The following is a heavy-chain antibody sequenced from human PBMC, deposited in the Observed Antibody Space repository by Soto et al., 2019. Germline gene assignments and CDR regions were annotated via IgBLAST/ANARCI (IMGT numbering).Heavy chain of an antibody. D-gene: IGHD3-3*01. CDR2: ISRSFGTA. J-gene: IGHJ5*02. Sequence: HVQLVQSVAAVKKPGSSVKVSCKASGCTFSSYAISWVRQAPGQGLEWMGGISRSFGTANCAQKFQVRVTITADESTSTDYMELSSLRSEGTAVYYCARDGDRAAFWGGYPSTGWFDPWGQGTLVTVSS. CDR3: ARDGDRAAFWGGYPSTGWFDP. CDR1: GCTFSSYA. V-gene: IGHV1-69*01.